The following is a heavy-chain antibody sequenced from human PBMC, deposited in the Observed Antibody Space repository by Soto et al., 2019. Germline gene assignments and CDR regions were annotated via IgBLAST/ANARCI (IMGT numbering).Heavy chain of an antibody. Sequence: SVKVSCKASGGTFSSYAISWVRQAPGQGLEWMGGIIPIFGTANYAQKFQGRVTITADESTSTAYMELSSLRSEDTAVYYCARSAAAAAGPFDYWGQGTLVTVSS. CDR1: GGTFSSYA. J-gene: IGHJ4*02. CDR2: IIPIFGTA. CDR3: ARSAAAAAGPFDY. V-gene: IGHV1-69*13. D-gene: IGHD6-13*01.